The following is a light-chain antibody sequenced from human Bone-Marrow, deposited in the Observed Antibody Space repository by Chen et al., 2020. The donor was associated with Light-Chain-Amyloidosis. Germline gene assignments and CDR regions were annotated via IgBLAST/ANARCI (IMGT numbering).Light chain of an antibody. CDR3: GTWDSSLNIGV. V-gene: IGLV1-51*01. Sequence: QSVLTQPPSLSAAPGQKVTISCSGSSSNIGTNYVSWYQQLPGTGPKLLIYDNEKRPSGIPDRFSGSKSGTSDILGSTGLQTGDEADYYCGTWDSSLNIGVFGGGTKLTVL. CDR2: DNE. CDR1: SSNIGTNY. J-gene: IGLJ3*02.